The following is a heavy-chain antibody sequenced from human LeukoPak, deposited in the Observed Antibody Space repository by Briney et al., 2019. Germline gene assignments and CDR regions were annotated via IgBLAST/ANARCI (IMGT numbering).Heavy chain of an antibody. V-gene: IGHV4-59*01. J-gene: IGHJ4*02. CDR3: ARVKGKVPAAPDY. CDR2: IYYSGST. Sequence: PSETLSLTCTVSGGSISSYYWSWIRQPPGKGLEWIGYIYYSGSTNYNPSLKSRVTISVDTSKNQFSLKLSSVTAADTAVYYCARVKGKVPAAPDYWGQGTLVTVSS. D-gene: IGHD2-2*01. CDR1: GGSISSYY.